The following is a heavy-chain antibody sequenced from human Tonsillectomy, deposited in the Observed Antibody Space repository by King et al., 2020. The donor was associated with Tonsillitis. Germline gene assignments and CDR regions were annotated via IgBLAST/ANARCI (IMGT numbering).Heavy chain of an antibody. CDR2: MYSSGSA. CDR3: ARHAAPETYESSGYNNWFDP. CDR1: GGSISRSDYF. J-gene: IGHJ5*02. D-gene: IGHD3-22*01. Sequence: QLQESGPGLVKPSETLSLTCSISGGSISRSDYFWVWIRQPPGKGLEWSGAMYSSGSAYYNPSLKGRVTISVDTSKNQFSLKLSSVTAADTDVYYCARHAAPETYESSGYNNWFDPWGQGTLVTVSS. V-gene: IGHV4-39*01.